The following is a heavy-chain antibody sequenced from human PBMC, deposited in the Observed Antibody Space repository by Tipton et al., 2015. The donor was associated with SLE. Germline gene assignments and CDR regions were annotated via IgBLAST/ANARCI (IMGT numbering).Heavy chain of an antibody. V-gene: IGHV3-11*06. CDR2: ISSSSSYT. CDR3: ARFDQQLNAFDI. D-gene: IGHD6-13*01. Sequence: SLRLSCAVSGFTFSDYYMSWIRQAPGKGLEWVSYISSSSSYTNYADSVKGRFTISRDNAKNSLYLQMNSLRAEDTAVYYCARFDQQLNAFDIWGQGTMVTVSS. J-gene: IGHJ3*02. CDR1: GFTFSDYY.